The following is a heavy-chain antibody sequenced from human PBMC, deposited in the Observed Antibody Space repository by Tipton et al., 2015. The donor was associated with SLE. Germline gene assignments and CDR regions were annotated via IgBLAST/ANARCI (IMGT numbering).Heavy chain of an antibody. CDR2: INYSGST. D-gene: IGHD1-26*01. CDR1: GGSFSTYY. J-gene: IGHJ1*01. CDR3: AFWETVTLGEAFQQ. V-gene: IGHV4-34*01. Sequence: LRLSCAVYGGSFSTYYWSWIRQPPGKGLEWIGEINYSGSTNYSPSLKSQVIISADTSKNQLSLGLSNVTAADTAVYYCAFWETVTLGEAFQQWGQGTLVTVSS.